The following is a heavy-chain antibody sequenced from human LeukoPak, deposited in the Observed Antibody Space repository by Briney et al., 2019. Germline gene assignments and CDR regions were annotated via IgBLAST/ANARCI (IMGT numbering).Heavy chain of an antibody. CDR1: GGSISSGGYY. Sequence: SETLSLTCTVSGGSISSGGYYWSWIRQHPGKGLEWIGYIYYSGSTYYNPSLKSRVTISVDTSKNQFSLKLSSVTAADTAVYYCARGAWTPTQPINDRGQGTLVTVSS. CDR2: IYYSGST. J-gene: IGHJ4*02. CDR3: ARGAWTPTQPIND. V-gene: IGHV4-31*03. D-gene: IGHD1-1*01.